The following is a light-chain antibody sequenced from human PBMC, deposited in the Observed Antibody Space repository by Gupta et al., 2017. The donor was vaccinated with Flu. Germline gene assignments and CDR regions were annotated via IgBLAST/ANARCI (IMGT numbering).Light chain of an antibody. CDR1: QSVLSSSNNKNY. J-gene: IGKJ4*01. V-gene: IGKV4-1*01. Sequence: DIVMTQSPDSLAVSLGERATINCKSSQSVLSSSNNKNYLSWYQQKPGQPPELLIYWASTRESGVPDRFSRSGSGTDFTLTISSLQAEDMAVYYCQQYDFTPHTFGGGTKVEIK. CDR2: WAS. CDR3: QQYDFTPHT.